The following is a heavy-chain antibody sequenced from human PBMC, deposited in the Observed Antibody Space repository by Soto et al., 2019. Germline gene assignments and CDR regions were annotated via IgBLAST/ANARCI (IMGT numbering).Heavy chain of an antibody. D-gene: IGHD7-27*01. J-gene: IGHJ4*02. V-gene: IGHV1-69*01. CDR2: IIPIFSKT. CDR3: ARDVVRSTGGDS. CDR1: GGSFSTSS. Sequence: QVQLVQSGAQVTEPGTSVKVSCRASGGSFSTSSFGLVRQGPGQGLEWMGGIIPIFSKTNVAPKFQDRITFTADESTRTVYMELSSLRSEDTAIYYCARDVVRSTGGDSWGQGTLVTVSS.